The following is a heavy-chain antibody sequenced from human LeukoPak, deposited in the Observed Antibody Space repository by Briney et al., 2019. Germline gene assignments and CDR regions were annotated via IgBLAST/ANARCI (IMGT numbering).Heavy chain of an antibody. V-gene: IGHV4-59*08. CDR2: IYYSGST. Sequence: PSETLSLTCTVSGGSISSYYWSWVRQPPGRGLEWIGYIYYSGSTNYNPSLQSRVTISVDTSTNQFSLKLSSVPAADTAVYYCARHRGGYVDYWGQGTLVTVSS. D-gene: IGHD2-15*01. CDR1: GGSISSYY. J-gene: IGHJ4*02. CDR3: ARHRGGYVDY.